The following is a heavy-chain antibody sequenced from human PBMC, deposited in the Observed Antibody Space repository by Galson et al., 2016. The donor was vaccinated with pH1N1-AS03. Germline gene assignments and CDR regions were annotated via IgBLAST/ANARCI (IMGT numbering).Heavy chain of an antibody. CDR1: GDSIRSDTYA. V-gene: IGHV4-61*10. CDR2: VYPGLSS. D-gene: IGHD3-3*01. J-gene: IGHJ4*02. Sequence: SETLSLTCAVSGDSIRSDTYAWSWIRQPAEKGLEWVGRVYPGLSSNYNPSLKGRVTISVDTSKNQFSLKLSSVTAADTAVYYCGGWFLWDLFYWGQGTLVTVSS. CDR3: GGWFLWDLFY.